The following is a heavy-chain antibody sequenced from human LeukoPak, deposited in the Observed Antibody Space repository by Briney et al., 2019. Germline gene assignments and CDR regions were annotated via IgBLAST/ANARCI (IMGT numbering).Heavy chain of an antibody. CDR3: ARASQSRFGELLV. J-gene: IGHJ4*02. CDR2: INPSGGST. CDR1: GYTFTSYY. D-gene: IGHD3-10*01. Sequence: ASVKVSCKASGYTFTSYYMHWVRQAPGQGLEWMGIINPSGGSTSYAQKFQGRVTMTRNTSTSTVYMELSSLRSEDTAVYYCARASQSRFGELLVWGQGTLVTVSS. V-gene: IGHV1-46*01.